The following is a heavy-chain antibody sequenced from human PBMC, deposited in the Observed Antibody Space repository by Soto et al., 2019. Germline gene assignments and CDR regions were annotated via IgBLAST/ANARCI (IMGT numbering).Heavy chain of an antibody. CDR3: ARDRCRGGSCYGTYGFDI. CDR2: ISSSNRYI. CDR1: GFNFTSYT. V-gene: IGHV3-21*01. J-gene: IGHJ3*02. D-gene: IGHD2-15*01. Sequence: PGGSLRLSCAGSGFNFTSYTMNWVRQTPGRGLEWVSSISSSNRYIYYTDLVKGRFTISRDDAKNSLYLQMDSLRADDTAVYYCARDRCRGGSCYGTYGFDIWGQGT.